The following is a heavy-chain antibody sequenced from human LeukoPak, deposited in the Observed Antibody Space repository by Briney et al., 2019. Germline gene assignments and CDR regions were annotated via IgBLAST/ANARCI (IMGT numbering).Heavy chain of an antibody. CDR1: GGTFSSYA. J-gene: IGHJ6*03. CDR3: ARNGWGWGYYYYYMDV. CDR2: IIPIFGTA. V-gene: IGHV1-69*13. D-gene: IGHD7-27*01. Sequence: VASVKVSCKASGGTFSSYAISWVRQAPGQGLEWMGGIIPIFGTANYAQKFQGRVTITADESTSTAYMELSSLRSEDTAVYYCARNGWGWGYYYYYMDVWGKGTTVTVSS.